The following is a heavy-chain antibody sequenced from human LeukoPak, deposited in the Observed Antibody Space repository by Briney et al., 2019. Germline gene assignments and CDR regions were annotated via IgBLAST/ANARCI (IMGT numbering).Heavy chain of an antibody. D-gene: IGHD3-10*01. CDR1: GFTLSNHW. V-gene: IGHV3-7*01. Sequence: GGSLRLSCAASGFTLSNHWMTWIRQAPGKGLEWVAHNKEDGTVKNYVDSVKGRFTISRDNTKNSLFLQLNSLRAEDTAVYYCVRDRGWFHFDLWGQGTLVTVSS. CDR2: NKEDGTVK. CDR3: VRDRGWFHFDL. J-gene: IGHJ4*02.